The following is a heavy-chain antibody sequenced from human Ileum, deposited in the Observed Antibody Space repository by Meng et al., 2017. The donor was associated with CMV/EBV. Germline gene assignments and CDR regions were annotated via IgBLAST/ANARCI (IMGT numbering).Heavy chain of an antibody. D-gene: IGHD6-19*01. CDR1: GDSLSTGDYY. Sequence: QGTGQGLVKPHTTLSLTGTVSGDSLSTGDYYWSWIRQPPGKGPEWIGYIYYSGSTLYNPSLKSPVTISLDKSKNQFSLRLRSVTAADTAVYFCAREGGGWYFDSWGQGTLVTVSS. V-gene: IGHV4-30-4*01. J-gene: IGHJ4*02. CDR3: AREGGGWYFDS. CDR2: IYYSGST.